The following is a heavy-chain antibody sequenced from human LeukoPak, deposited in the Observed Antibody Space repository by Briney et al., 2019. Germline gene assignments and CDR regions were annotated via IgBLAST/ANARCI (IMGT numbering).Heavy chain of an antibody. V-gene: IGHV1-8*01. Sequence: GASVKVSCKASGYTFTSYDINWVRQATGQGLEWMGWMNPNSGNTGYAQKFQGRVTMTRNTSISTAYMELSSLRSEDTAVYYCARRYYGSGNLGYGFDPWGQGTLVTVSS. CDR3: ARRYYGSGNLGYGFDP. CDR2: MNPNSGNT. J-gene: IGHJ5*02. CDR1: GYTFTSYD. D-gene: IGHD3-10*01.